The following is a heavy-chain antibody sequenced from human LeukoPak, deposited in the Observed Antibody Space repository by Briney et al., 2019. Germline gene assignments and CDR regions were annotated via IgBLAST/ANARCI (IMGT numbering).Heavy chain of an antibody. CDR3: ARIIVEVAATQGIDY. D-gene: IGHD2-15*01. J-gene: IGHJ4*02. Sequence: PSETLSLTCTVSGGSISSSSYYWGWIRQPPGKGLEWIGSIYYSGSTYYNPSLKSGVTMSVDTSKNQFSLRLSSVTAADTAVYYCARIIVEVAATQGIDYWGQGTLVTVSS. CDR2: IYYSGST. CDR1: GGSISSSSYY. V-gene: IGHV4-39*01.